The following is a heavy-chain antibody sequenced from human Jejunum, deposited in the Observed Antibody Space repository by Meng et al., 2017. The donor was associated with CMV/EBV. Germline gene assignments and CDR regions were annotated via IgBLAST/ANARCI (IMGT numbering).Heavy chain of an antibody. CDR2: IYYSGST. CDR1: SVSSASDH. CDR3: ARDGAYYGTDWSFFDY. J-gene: IGHJ4*02. Sequence: SVSSASDHWYWIRQPPGKGLEWIGYIYYSGSTNYNPSLKSRVTISLDTSKNQFSLKLTSVTAADTAVYYCARDGAYYGTDWSFFDYWGQGMMVTVSS. V-gene: IGHV4-61*01. D-gene: IGHD3-9*01.